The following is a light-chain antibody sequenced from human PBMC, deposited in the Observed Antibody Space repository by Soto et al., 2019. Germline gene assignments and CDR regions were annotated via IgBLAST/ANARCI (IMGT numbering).Light chain of an antibody. CDR1: QSVSSSY. Sequence: EIVLTQSPGTLSLSPGEIATLSCRASQSVSSSYLAWYQQKPGQAPRLLIYGASSRDTGIPERFSGSGSGTDFTLTISRLEPEDFAVYYCQQYRXSRTCGQRTKV. J-gene: IGKJ1*01. V-gene: IGKV3-20*01. CDR3: QQYRXSRT. CDR2: GAS.